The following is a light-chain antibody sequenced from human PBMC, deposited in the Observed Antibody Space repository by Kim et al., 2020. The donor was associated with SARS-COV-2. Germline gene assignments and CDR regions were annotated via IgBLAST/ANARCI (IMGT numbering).Light chain of an antibody. CDR2: DGS. CDR1: QGSNSA. Sequence: ASIGDRVTITCRASQGSNSALAWYQQKPGKTPKLLMSDGSSLESGVPSRFSGSGSETDFTLTIDSLQPEDFATYYCQQCKSYPITFGQGTRLEIK. J-gene: IGKJ5*01. V-gene: IGKV1-13*02. CDR3: QQCKSYPIT.